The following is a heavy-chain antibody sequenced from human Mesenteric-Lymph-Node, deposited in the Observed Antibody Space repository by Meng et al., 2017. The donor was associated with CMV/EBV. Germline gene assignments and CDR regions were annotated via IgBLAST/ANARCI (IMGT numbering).Heavy chain of an antibody. J-gene: IGHJ3*02. D-gene: IGHD6-13*01. CDR3: ARDIGEYSSSGTTDAFDI. V-gene: IGHV1-69*01. CDR1: TFSSYA. CDR2: IIPIFGTA. Sequence: TFSSYAISWVRQAPGQGLEWMGGIIPIFGTANYAQKFQGRVTITADESTSTAYMELSSLRSEDTAVYYCARDIGEYSSSGTTDAFDIWGQGTMVTVSS.